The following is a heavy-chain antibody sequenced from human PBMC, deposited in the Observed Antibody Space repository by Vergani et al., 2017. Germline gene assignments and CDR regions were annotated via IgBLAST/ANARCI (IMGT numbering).Heavy chain of an antibody. V-gene: IGHV3-23*04. D-gene: IGHD6-19*01. CDR3: AKVGRSEVAGTFGAFDI. CDR2: ISGSGGFT. CDR1: GFTFTNFA. J-gene: IGHJ3*02. Sequence: EVDLVESGGNLVQPGGSLRLSCAASGFTFTNFAMTWVRQAPGEGLEWVSGISGSGGFTYYADSVKGRFTISRDNSKNTLFLHMNSLRPEDTAVYYCAKVGRSEVAGTFGAFDIWGQGTMVTVSS.